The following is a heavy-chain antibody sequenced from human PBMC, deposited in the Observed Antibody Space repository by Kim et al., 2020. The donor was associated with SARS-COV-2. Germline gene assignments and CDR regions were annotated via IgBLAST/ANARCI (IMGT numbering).Heavy chain of an antibody. J-gene: IGHJ4*02. D-gene: IGHD6-13*01. Sequence: NTKYSQKFQGRVTITRDTSASTAYMELSSLRSEDTAVYYCARGSSRGRDYWGQGTLVTVSS. CDR2: NT. V-gene: IGHV1-3*01. CDR3: ARGSSRGRDY.